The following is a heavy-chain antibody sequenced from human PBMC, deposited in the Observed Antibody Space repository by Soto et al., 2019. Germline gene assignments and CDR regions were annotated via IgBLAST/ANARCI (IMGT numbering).Heavy chain of an antibody. Sequence: SETLSLTCDVSGYSISSGYFWGWIRQPPGRGLEWIANIYHSGSTDYNPSLKSRVSISVDTSRNQFSLKLNSVTAADTAVYYCARALYLEPFDIWGQGTMVTVSS. CDR1: GYSISSGYF. CDR2: IYHSGST. D-gene: IGHD3-3*01. V-gene: IGHV4-38-2*01. CDR3: ARALYLEPFDI. J-gene: IGHJ3*02.